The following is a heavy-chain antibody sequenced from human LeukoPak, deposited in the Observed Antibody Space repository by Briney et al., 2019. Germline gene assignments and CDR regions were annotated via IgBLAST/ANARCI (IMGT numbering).Heavy chain of an antibody. Sequence: SGTLSLTCTVSGGSISSSSYYWGWISQPPGKGLEWIGSIYYSGSTYYNPSLKSRVTISVDTSKNQFSLKLSSVTAADTAVYYCARHAFRYYDSSGFPDFDYWGQGTLVTVSS. J-gene: IGHJ4*02. CDR2: IYYSGST. CDR3: ARHAFRYYDSSGFPDFDY. V-gene: IGHV4-39*01. D-gene: IGHD3-22*01. CDR1: GGSISSSSYY.